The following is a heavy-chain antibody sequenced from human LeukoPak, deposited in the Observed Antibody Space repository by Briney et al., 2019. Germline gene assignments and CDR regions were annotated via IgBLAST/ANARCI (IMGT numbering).Heavy chain of an antibody. CDR1: GYTFSSHG. Sequence: GGSLRLSCAASGYTFSSHGLTWVRQAPGKGLEWVSSISASSTYIYYADSVKGRFTISRDNAKNSLYLQMNSLRPEDTAVYYCATIRAYYDILTGYVPGDYWGQGTLVTVSS. D-gene: IGHD3-9*01. V-gene: IGHV3-21*01. CDR3: ATIRAYYDILTGYVPGDY. CDR2: ISASSTYI. J-gene: IGHJ4*02.